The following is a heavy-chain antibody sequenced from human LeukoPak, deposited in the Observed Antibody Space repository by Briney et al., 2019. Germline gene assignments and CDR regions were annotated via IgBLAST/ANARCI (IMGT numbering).Heavy chain of an antibody. CDR1: GGSISTAY. J-gene: IGHJ4*02. V-gene: IGHV4-59*01. Sequence: PSETLSLTCTVSGGSISTAYGSWIRQPPGKGLEWIGYIYYSGYTNYNPSLKSRVTMSVDTSKNQFSLKLSSVTAADTAVYYCARGQSTGTTAQPDYWGQGTLVTVSS. D-gene: IGHD1-1*01. CDR3: ARGQSTGTTAQPDY. CDR2: IYYSGYT.